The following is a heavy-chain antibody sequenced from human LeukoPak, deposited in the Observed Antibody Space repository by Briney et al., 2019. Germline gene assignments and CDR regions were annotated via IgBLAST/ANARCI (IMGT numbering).Heavy chain of an antibody. CDR1: GFTFSSYA. CDR3: ARTRIVGSPADY. V-gene: IGHV3-64*01. CDR2: ISSNGGST. Sequence: PGGSLRLSCAASGFTFSSYAMHWVRQAPGKGLEYVSAISSNGGSTYYANSVNGRFTISRDNSKNTLYLQMGSLRAEDMAVYYCARTRIVGSPADYWGQGTLVTVSS. J-gene: IGHJ4*02. D-gene: IGHD1-26*01.